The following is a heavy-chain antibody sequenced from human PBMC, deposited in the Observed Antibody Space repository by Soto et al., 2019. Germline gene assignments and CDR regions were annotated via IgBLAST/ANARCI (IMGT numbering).Heavy chain of an antibody. CDR3: TRRGSRSYYDY. J-gene: IGHJ4*02. V-gene: IGHV3-23*01. CDR2: ISGSGGST. CDR1: GFTFSSYA. Sequence: EVQLLESGGGLVQPGGSLRLSCAASGFTFSSYAMRWVRQAPGKGLEWVSAISGSGGSTYYAESVKGRFTISRANSKNTLYLQMNSLRAEDTAVYYCTRRGSRSYYDYWGQGTLVTVSS. D-gene: IGHD3-10*01.